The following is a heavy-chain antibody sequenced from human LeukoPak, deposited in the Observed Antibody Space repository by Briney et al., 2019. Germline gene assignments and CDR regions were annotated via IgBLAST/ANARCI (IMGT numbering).Heavy chain of an antibody. CDR1: GFTVSSNY. Sequence: GGSLRLSCAASGFTVSSNYMSWVRQAPGKGLEWVSVIYSGGSTYYADSVKGRFTISRDNSKNTLYLQLTSLRAEDTALYYCARDRGRNSFDYWGQGTLVSVSS. CDR2: IYSGGST. V-gene: IGHV3-53*01. D-gene: IGHD1-14*01. CDR3: ARDRGRNSFDY. J-gene: IGHJ4*02.